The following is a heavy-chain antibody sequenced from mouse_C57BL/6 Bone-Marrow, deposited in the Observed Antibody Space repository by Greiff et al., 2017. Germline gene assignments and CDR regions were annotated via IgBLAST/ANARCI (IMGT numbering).Heavy chain of an antibody. CDR3: TPKVAY. CDR2: IYPGNSDT. Sequence: EVQLQQSGTVLARPGASVKMSCKTSGYTFTSYWMHWVKQRPGQGLEWIGAIYPGNSDTSYNQKFKGKAKLTAVTSASTAYMELSSLTNEDSAVYYCTPKVAYWGQGTLVTVSA. CDR1: GYTFTSYW. V-gene: IGHV1-5*01. J-gene: IGHJ3*01.